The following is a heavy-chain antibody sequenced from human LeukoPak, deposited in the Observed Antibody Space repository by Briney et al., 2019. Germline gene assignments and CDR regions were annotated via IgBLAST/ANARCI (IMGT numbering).Heavy chain of an antibody. Sequence: SQTLSLTCAISGDSVSSNSAAWNWIRQSPSRGLEWLGGTYYRSKWYNDYAVSVKSRITINPDTSKNQFSLQLNSVTPEDTAVYYCAREGYSSSWYLEMIDYWGQGTLVTVSS. CDR1: GDSVSSNSAA. V-gene: IGHV6-1*01. CDR2: TYYRSKWYN. D-gene: IGHD6-13*01. J-gene: IGHJ4*02. CDR3: AREGYSSSWYLEMIDY.